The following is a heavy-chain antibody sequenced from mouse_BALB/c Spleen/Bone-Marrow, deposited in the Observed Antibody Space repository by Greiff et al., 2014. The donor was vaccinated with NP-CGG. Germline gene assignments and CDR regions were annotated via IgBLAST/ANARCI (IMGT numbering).Heavy chain of an antibody. V-gene: IGHV1S81*02. CDR3: ARYATATYWFAY. CDR1: GYTFTSYW. Sequence: QVQLQQPAAELVKPGASVKLSCKASGYTFTSYWMHWVKQRPGQGLEWIGEINPSNGRTNYNEKFKSKATLTVDKSSSTAYMQLSSLTSEDSAVYYCARYATATYWFAYWGQGTLVTVSA. CDR2: INPSNGRT. J-gene: IGHJ3*01. D-gene: IGHD1-2*01.